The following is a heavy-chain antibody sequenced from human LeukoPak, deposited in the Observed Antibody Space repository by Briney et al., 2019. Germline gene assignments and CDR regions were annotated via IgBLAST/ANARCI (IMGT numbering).Heavy chain of an antibody. CDR2: ISGSGGST. J-gene: IGHJ4*02. Sequence: SGGSLRLSCAASGFTFSSYAMSWVRQAPGKGLEWVSAISGSGGSTYYADSVKGRFTISRDNSKNTLYLQMNSLRAEDTAVYYCAKATGQTTYYYDSSGYYPHIDYWGQGTLVTVSS. CDR1: GFTFSSYA. CDR3: AKATGQTTYYYDSSGYYPHIDY. V-gene: IGHV3-23*01. D-gene: IGHD3-22*01.